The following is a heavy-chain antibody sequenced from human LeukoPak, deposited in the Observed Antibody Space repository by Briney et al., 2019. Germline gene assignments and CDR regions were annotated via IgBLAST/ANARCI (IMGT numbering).Heavy chain of an antibody. CDR2: INPDGSAK. J-gene: IGHJ4*02. D-gene: IGHD3-22*01. CDR3: ARDYYDSSGYYYFDY. Sequence: PGGSLRLSCAASGFTFSTYWMTWVRQAPGKGLEWVANINPDGSAKYYVDSMKGRFTISRDNAKNSLYLQMNSLRAEDTAVYYCARDYYDSSGYYYFDYWGQGTLVTVSS. V-gene: IGHV3-7*03. CDR1: GFTFSTYW.